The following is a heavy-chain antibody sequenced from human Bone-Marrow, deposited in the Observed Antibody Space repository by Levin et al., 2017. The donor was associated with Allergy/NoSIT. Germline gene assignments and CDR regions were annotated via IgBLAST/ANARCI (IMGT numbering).Heavy chain of an antibody. CDR2: ISYDGSNK. J-gene: IGHJ4*02. CDR3: ARESDGRWLQIPSGGGFDY. V-gene: IGHV3-30-3*01. D-gene: IGHD5-24*01. CDR1: GFTFSSYA. Sequence: GESLKISCAASGFTFSSYAMHWVRQAPGKGLEWVAVISYDGSNKYYADSVKGRFTISRDNSKNTLYLQMNSLRAEDTAVYYCARESDGRWLQIPSGGGFDYWGQGTLVTVSS.